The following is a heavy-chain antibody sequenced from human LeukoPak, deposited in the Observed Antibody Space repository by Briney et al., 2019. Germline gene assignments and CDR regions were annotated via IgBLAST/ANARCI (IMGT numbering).Heavy chain of an antibody. D-gene: IGHD1-26*01. Sequence: SETLSLTCTVSGGSISSSGYYWGWIRKPPGKGLEWIASVYYSGSTYYNPSLKSRVTISVDASKNQLSLKLSSLTAADTAVYYCARHEYSGSYYGLSWFDPWGQGTLVTVSS. V-gene: IGHV4-39*01. CDR1: GGSISSSGYY. CDR3: ARHEYSGSYYGLSWFDP. J-gene: IGHJ5*02. CDR2: VYYSGST.